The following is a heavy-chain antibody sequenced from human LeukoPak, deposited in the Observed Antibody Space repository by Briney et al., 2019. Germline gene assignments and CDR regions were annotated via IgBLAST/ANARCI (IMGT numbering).Heavy chain of an antibody. Sequence: ASVKVSCKASGYTFTSDDINWVRQATGQGLEWMGWMNPNSGNTGYAQKFQGRVTMTRNTSISTAYMELSSLRSEDTAVYYCARGRDDYGDYRNWFDPWGQGTLVTVSS. D-gene: IGHD4-17*01. CDR1: GYTFTSDD. J-gene: IGHJ5*02. V-gene: IGHV1-8*01. CDR3: ARGRDDYGDYRNWFDP. CDR2: MNPNSGNT.